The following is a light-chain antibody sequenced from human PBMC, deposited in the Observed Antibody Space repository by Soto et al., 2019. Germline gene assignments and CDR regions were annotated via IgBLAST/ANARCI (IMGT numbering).Light chain of an antibody. CDR2: EVT. Sequence: QAVVTQPASVSGSPGQSITISCTGTSGDIGSYNRVSWYQQHPGKAPKLIIYEVTVRPSGVSNRFSGSKSGNTASLTISGLQAEDEAEYYCSSYTNINTRACVFGTGTKLTVL. V-gene: IGLV2-14*01. CDR1: SGDIGSYNR. J-gene: IGLJ1*01. CDR3: SSYTNINTRACV.